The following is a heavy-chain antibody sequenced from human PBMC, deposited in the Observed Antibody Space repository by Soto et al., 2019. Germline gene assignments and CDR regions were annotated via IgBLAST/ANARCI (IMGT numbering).Heavy chain of an antibody. CDR1: GFTFSSYS. J-gene: IGHJ4*02. D-gene: IGHD4-17*01. CDR2: ISIGCSFI. V-gene: IGHV3-21*05. Sequence: PGGSLRLSCAASGFTFSSYSMNWVRQAPGKGLDCVSFISIGCSFIYYADSVKGRFTISRDNAKNSLYLQMNSLRADDTALYYCARDSVYGGNPPPFDYWGQGTLVTVSS. CDR3: ARDSVYGGNPPPFDY.